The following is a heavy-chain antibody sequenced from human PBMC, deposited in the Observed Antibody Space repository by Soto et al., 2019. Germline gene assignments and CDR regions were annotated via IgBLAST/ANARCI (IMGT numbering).Heavy chain of an antibody. J-gene: IGHJ4*02. V-gene: IGHV4-59*01. CDR1: GGSISIFY. CDR3: ARSDGRY. Sequence: SETLSLPCTVAGGSISIFYWSWIRQPPGKGLEWIGYIYYSGSTNYNPSLKSRVTISVDTSKNQFSLKLSSVTAADTAVYYCARSDGRYWGQGTLVTVS. CDR2: IYYSGST.